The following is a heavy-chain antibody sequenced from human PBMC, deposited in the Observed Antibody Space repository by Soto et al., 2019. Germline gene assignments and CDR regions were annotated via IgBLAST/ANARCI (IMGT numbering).Heavy chain of an antibody. CDR1: GGSISSYY. CDR2: IYYSGST. CDR3: ARHSNRNYGLYYFDY. V-gene: IGHV4-59*08. D-gene: IGHD4-4*01. J-gene: IGHJ4*02. Sequence: SETLSLTCTVSGGSISSYYWSWIRQPPGKGLEWIGYIYYSGSTKYKPSLQSRVTMSVDTSKNQFSLKVSSATAADTAVYYCARHSNRNYGLYYFDYWGLGALVTVSS.